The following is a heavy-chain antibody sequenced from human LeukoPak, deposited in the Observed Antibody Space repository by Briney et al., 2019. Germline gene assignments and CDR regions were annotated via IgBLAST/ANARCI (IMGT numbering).Heavy chain of an antibody. CDR1: GFTVSSNY. Sequence: GGSLRLSCAASGFTVSSNYMSWVRQAPGKGLEWVSVIYSGGSTYYADSVKGRFTISRDISKNTLYLHMSSLRVEDTAVYYCAKDWGSSGWYNWFDPWGQGTLVTVSS. CDR2: IYSGGST. J-gene: IGHJ5*02. D-gene: IGHD6-19*01. V-gene: IGHV3-53*05. CDR3: AKDWGSSGWYNWFDP.